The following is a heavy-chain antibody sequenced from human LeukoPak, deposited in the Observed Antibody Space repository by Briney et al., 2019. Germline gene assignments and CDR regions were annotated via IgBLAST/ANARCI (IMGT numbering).Heavy chain of an antibody. Sequence: ASVKLCCKASGYTFTGYYIHLVRQAPGQGLEWMGWINLNSGGTNYAQKFQGRVTMTRDTSISTAYMELSRLRSDDTAVYYCARGLQTLSGYDLYYFDYWGQGTLVTVSS. CDR1: GYTFTGYY. D-gene: IGHD5-12*01. V-gene: IGHV1-2*02. CDR3: ARGLQTLSGYDLYYFDY. J-gene: IGHJ4*02. CDR2: INLNSGGT.